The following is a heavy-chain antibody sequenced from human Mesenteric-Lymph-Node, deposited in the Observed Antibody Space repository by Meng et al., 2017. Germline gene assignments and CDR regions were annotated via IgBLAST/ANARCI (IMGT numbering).Heavy chain of an antibody. D-gene: IGHD1-26*01. J-gene: IGHJ4*02. Sequence: GESLKISCAASGFTFSDYYMSWIRQAPGKGLEWASYISSSGSTIYYADSVKGRFTISRDNAKNSLYLQMNSLRAEDTAVYYCARVGGSYYYFDYWGQGTLVTVSS. CDR1: GFTFSDYY. V-gene: IGHV3-11*01. CDR3: ARVGGSYYYFDY. CDR2: ISSSGSTI.